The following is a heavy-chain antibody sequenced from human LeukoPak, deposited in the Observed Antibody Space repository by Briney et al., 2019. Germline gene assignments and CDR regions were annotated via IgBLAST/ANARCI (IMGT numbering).Heavy chain of an antibody. CDR2: ITGSGGGT. J-gene: IGHJ4*02. V-gene: IGHV3-23*01. CDR1: GFTFSIYA. CDR3: TKDSSGDYYPSDS. Sequence: PGGSLRLSCAASGFTFSIYAMTWVRQTPGKGLEWVSTITGSGGGTYYADSVKGRFTISRDNSKDTLYLQLNSLRGEDTAIYYCTKDSSGDYYPSDSWGQGTLVTVSS. D-gene: IGHD4-17*01.